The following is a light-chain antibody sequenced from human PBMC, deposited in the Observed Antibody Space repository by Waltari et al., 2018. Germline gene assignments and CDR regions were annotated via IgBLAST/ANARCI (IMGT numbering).Light chain of an antibody. V-gene: IGKV3-15*01. Sequence: EIVMTQSPATLSVSPGESATLSCRASQSIGSNLAWYQQKPGQDPRLLIYDATTRDTDIAARFSGSGSGTEFTLTISSLQSEDFAVYFCQQYRDWPRTFGHGTKVETK. J-gene: IGKJ1*01. CDR2: DAT. CDR1: QSIGSN. CDR3: QQYRDWPRT.